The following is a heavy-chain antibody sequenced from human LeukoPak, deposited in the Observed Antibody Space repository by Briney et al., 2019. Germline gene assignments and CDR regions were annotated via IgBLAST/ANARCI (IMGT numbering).Heavy chain of an antibody. V-gene: IGHV3-7*01. D-gene: IGHD3-3*01. Sequence: GGSLTLSCAASGFTFSIFWMSWVRQAPGKGREWVANIKQDGSEKYYVDSVKGRFTISRDNAKNSLYLQMNSLRAEDTAVYYCARDRDDFWYYYYMDVWGKGTTVTVSS. CDR3: ARDRDDFWYYYYMDV. CDR1: GFTFSIFW. CDR2: IKQDGSEK. J-gene: IGHJ6*03.